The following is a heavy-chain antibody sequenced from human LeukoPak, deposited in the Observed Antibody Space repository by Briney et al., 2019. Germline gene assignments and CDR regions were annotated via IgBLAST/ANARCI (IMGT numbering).Heavy chain of an antibody. Sequence: GGSLRLSCAASGNYWMHWARQVPGKGQVWVSHINSDGSWTSYADSVKGRFTISKDNAKNTVYLQMNSLRAEDTAVYYCVSFYETYWGRGTLVTVSS. CDR3: VSFYETY. J-gene: IGHJ4*02. CDR1: GNYW. D-gene: IGHD2/OR15-2a*01. V-gene: IGHV3-74*01. CDR2: INSDGSWT.